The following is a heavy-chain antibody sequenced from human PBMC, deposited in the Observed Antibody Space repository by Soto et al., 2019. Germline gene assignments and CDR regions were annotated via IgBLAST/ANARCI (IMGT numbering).Heavy chain of an antibody. J-gene: IGHJ6*03. Sequence: GASVKVSCKASGYTFTSYYMHWVRQAPGQGLEWMGIINPSSGSTNYAQKFQGWVTMTRDTSISTAYMELSRLRSDDTAVYYCARGGVSSIVVVPAAMRHYYYYMDVWGKGTTVTVSS. V-gene: IGHV1-2*04. CDR1: GYTFTSYY. D-gene: IGHD2-2*01. CDR3: ARGGVSSIVVVPAAMRHYYYYMDV. CDR2: INPSSGST.